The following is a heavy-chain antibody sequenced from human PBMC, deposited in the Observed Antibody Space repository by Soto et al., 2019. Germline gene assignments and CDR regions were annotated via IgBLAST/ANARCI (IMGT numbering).Heavy chain of an antibody. CDR2: IYPGDSDT. CDR1: GYSFASYW. V-gene: IGHV5-51*01. J-gene: IGHJ6*02. Sequence: PXESLKISSQGSGYSFASYWIGCVLQMPGKDLEWMGIIYPGDSDTRYSPSFQGQVTISADKSLRTAYLQWTSLKASDTALYYCARTRSFTLGFYYDGMDVWGQGTTVTVSS. CDR3: ARTRSFTLGFYYDGMDV. D-gene: IGHD6-6*01.